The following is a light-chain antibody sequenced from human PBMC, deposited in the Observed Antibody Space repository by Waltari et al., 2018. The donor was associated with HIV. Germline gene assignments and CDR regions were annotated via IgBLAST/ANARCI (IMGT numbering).Light chain of an antibody. CDR1: NIGSKS. CDR3: QVWDSSSGVV. Sequence: SYVLTQSPSVPVAPGKTARITCGGNNIGSKSVHWYQQKPGQAPVLVIYYDSDRPSGIPERFSGSNSGNTATLNISRVEAVDEADYYCQVWDSSSGVVFGGGTRLTVL. V-gene: IGLV3-21*04. CDR2: YDS. J-gene: IGLJ2*01.